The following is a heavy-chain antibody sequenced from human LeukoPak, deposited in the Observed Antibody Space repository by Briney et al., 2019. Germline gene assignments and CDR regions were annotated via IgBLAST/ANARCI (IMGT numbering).Heavy chain of an antibody. D-gene: IGHD6-6*01. CDR1: GGTFSSYA. J-gene: IGHJ5*02. CDR3: AGALGGGTIAARIGWFDP. CDR2: IIPIFGTA. Sequence: SVKVSCKASGGTFSSYAISWVRQAPGQGLEWMGGIIPIFGTANYAQKFQGRLTITADKSTSTAYMELSSLRSEDTAMYYCAGALGGGTIAARIGWFDPWGQGTLLTVSS. V-gene: IGHV1-69*06.